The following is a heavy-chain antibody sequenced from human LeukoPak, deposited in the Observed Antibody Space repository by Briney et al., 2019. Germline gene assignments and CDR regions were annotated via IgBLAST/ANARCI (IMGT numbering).Heavy chain of an antibody. D-gene: IGHD6-19*01. J-gene: IGHJ4*02. CDR2: ISGSGGST. CDR3: AKDRQWLVSHYFDY. CDR1: GFTFSSYA. V-gene: IGHV3-23*01. Sequence: GGSLRLSCAASGFTFSSYAMSWVRQAPGKRLEWVSAISGSGGSTYYADSVKGRFTISRDNSKNTLYLQMNSLRAEDTAVYYCAKDRQWLVSHYFDYWGQGTLVTVSS.